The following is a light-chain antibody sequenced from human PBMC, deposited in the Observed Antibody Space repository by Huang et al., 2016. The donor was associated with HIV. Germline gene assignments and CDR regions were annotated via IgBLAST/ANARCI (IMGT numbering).Light chain of an antibody. V-gene: IGKV3-15*01. Sequence: EVVMTQSPATLSVSPGEGATLSCRASQSVSTNLAWYQQRPGEAPRLLIYGASTRDTGIPARFSGSGSGTEFTLTISSLQSEDFAVYFCQQYSNWPPWTFGQGTNV. CDR3: QQYSNWPPWT. J-gene: IGKJ1*01. CDR2: GAS. CDR1: QSVSTN.